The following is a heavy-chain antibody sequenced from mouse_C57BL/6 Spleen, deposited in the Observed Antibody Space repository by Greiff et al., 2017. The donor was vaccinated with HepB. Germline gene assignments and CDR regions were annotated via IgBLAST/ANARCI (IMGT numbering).Heavy chain of an antibody. V-gene: IGHV1-80*01. CDR2: IYPGDGDT. D-gene: IGHD2-4*01. CDR1: GYAFSSYW. CDR3: ARRGDYTPFDY. J-gene: IGHJ2*01. Sequence: VQLQQSGAELVKPGASVKISCKASGYAFSSYWMNWVKQRPGKGLEWIGQIYPGDGDTNYNGKFKGKATLTADKSSSTAYMQLSSLTSEDSAVYFCARRGDYTPFDYWGQGTTLTVSS.